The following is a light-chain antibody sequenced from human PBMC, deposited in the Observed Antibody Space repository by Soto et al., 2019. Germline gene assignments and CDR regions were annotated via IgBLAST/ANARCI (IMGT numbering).Light chain of an antibody. CDR1: QSVSSN. Sequence: EIVMTQSPATLSVSPGERATLSCRASQSVSSNLAWYQHKPGQAPRLLIYGASSRATGIPDRFSGSGSGTDFTLTISRLEPEDFAVYYCQQYGSSTWTFGQGTKVDIK. CDR2: GAS. J-gene: IGKJ1*01. CDR3: QQYGSSTWT. V-gene: IGKV3-20*01.